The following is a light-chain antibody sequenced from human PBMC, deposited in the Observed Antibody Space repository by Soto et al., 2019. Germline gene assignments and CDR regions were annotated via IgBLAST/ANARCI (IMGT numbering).Light chain of an antibody. V-gene: IGKV3-11*01. CDR3: QQRSNWLT. CDR2: AAA. Sequence: EVVLTQYTATLSLSPGERATLSCRASQSVSSYLSWYPQKPCQAPRLLIYAAADMAPGIPAGFSGSGSGTDFPLTISSLEPEDFAVYYCQQRSNWLTFGGGTKVDIK. J-gene: IGKJ4*01. CDR1: QSVSSY.